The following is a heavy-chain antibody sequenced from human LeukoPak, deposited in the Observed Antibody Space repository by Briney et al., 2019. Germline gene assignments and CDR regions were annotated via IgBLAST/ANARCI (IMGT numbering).Heavy chain of an antibody. CDR3: AKDLIPGVRGVTNYFDY. J-gene: IGHJ4*02. V-gene: IGHV3-23*01. Sequence: GGSLRLSCAASGFTFSSYAMSWVRQAPGKGLEWVSAISGSGGSTCYADSVKGRFTISRDNSKNTLSLQMNSLKAEDTAVYYCAKDLIPGVRGVTNYFDYWGQGTLVTVSS. CDR1: GFTFSSYA. CDR2: ISGSGGST. D-gene: IGHD3-10*01.